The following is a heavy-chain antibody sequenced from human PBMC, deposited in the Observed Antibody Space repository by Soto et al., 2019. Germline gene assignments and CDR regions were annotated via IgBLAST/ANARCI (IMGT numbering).Heavy chain of an antibody. CDR1: GFTFSTAW. CDR3: SEGTRF. CDR2: IKSKTDGGTT. V-gene: IGHV3-15*01. Sequence: EVQLVESGGGLVKPGASLRLSCAASGFTFSTAWMSWVRQAPGKGLEWVGRIKSKTDGGTTDCAAPVKGRFSISRDDSKDTLYLQIDSLKVEDTAVYYCSEGTRFWGQGTLVTVSS. J-gene: IGHJ4*02. D-gene: IGHD4-17*01.